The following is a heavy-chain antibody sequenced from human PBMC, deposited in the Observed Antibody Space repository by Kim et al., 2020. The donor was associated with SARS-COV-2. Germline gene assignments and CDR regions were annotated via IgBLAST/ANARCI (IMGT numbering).Heavy chain of an antibody. D-gene: IGHD6-13*01. J-gene: IGHJ4*02. Sequence: GGSLRLSCAASGFTFSSYGMHWVRQAPGKGLEWVAIISYDGNNKYYADSVKGRFTISRDNSKNMLYLQMDSLRAEDTALYYCAKDSSSWYYFDYWGQGTLVTVSS. V-gene: IGHV3-30*18. CDR2: ISYDGNNK. CDR3: AKDSSSWYYFDY. CDR1: GFTFSSYG.